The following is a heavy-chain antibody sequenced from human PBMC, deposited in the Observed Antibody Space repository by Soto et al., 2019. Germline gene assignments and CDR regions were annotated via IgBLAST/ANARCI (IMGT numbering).Heavy chain of an antibody. J-gene: IGHJ6*02. CDR1: GFTFSSYS. D-gene: IGHD3-22*01. Sequence: GGSLRLSCAASGFTFSSYSMNWVRQAPGKGLEWVSYISSSSSTIYYADSVKGRFTISRDNAKNSLYLQMNSLRDEDTAVYYCARDATYYYDSSGYFYYYGMDVWGQGTTVTVSS. V-gene: IGHV3-48*02. CDR2: ISSSSSTI. CDR3: ARDATYYYDSSGYFYYYGMDV.